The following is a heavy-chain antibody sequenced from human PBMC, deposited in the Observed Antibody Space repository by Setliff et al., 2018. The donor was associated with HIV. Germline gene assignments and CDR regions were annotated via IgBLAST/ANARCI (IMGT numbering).Heavy chain of an antibody. CDR2: INQGGSVN. CDR1: GFTFKNYW. D-gene: IGHD6-13*01. Sequence: PGGSLRLSCAASGFTFKNYWMSWVRQAPGKGLQFMANINQGGSVNYYVDSVKGRFTISRDDAKNSLFLHMSSLRAEDTAVYYCARIGYSDWPLEYWGQGTLVTVSS. CDR3: ARIGYSDWPLEY. V-gene: IGHV3-7*03. J-gene: IGHJ4*02.